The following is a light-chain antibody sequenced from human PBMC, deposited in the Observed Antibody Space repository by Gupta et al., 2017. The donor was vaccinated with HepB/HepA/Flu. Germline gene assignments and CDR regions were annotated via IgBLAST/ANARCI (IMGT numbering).Light chain of an antibody. CDR2: AAS. J-gene: IGKJ4*01. CDR1: QSISSS. CDR3: QQYYSFPPT. V-gene: IGKV1D-8*01. Sequence: VIWMTQSPSLVSASPGDRVNISCRVSQSISSSLAWYQKKSGRAPELLVYAASTLQSGVPLRFSGSGSGTDFTLTISGLQSEDYGTYYCQQYYSFPPTFAGGTQVEI.